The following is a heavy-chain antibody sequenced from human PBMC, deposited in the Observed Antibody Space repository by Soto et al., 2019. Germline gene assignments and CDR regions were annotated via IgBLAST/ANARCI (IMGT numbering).Heavy chain of an antibody. Sequence: ASVKVSCKASGYTFTGYYMHWVRQAPGQGLEWMGWINPNSGGTNYAQKFQGRVTMTRDTSISTAYMELSRLRSDDTAVYYCARGTMIVVVLTNNWFDPWGQGTLVTVSS. D-gene: IGHD3-22*01. CDR3: ARGTMIVVVLTNNWFDP. CDR2: INPNSGGT. V-gene: IGHV1-2*02. CDR1: GYTFTGYY. J-gene: IGHJ5*02.